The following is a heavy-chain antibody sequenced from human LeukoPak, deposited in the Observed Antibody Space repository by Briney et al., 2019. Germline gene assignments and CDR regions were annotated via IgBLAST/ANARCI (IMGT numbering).Heavy chain of an antibody. V-gene: IGHV1-18*01. CDR3: ARAGSGSGWYFDY. D-gene: IGHD6-19*01. J-gene: IGHJ4*02. CDR2: ISPYNGDT. Sequence: ASVKVSCKASGYDFTSVGITWVRQAPGQGLEWMGWISPYNGDTRYVQKLQGRVTMTTDTSTTTAYMELRSLRFDDTAVYDCARAGSGSGWYFDYWGQGTLVTVSS. CDR1: GYDFTSVG.